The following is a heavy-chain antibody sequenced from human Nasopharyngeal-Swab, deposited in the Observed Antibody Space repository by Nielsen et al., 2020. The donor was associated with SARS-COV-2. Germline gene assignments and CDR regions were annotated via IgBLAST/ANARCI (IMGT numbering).Heavy chain of an antibody. V-gene: IGHV3-33*01. CDR3: GRDRYYDSSGFDY. CDR1: GFTFNNYG. CDR2: IWYGGSEK. Sequence: GGSLRLSCAASGFTFNNYGMHWVRQAPSKGLGWVAVIWYGGSEKHYADSVRGRFTISRDNPKNTLYLQMNSLRAEDTAIYYCGRDRYYDSSGFDYWGQGTLVSVSS. J-gene: IGHJ4*02. D-gene: IGHD3-22*01.